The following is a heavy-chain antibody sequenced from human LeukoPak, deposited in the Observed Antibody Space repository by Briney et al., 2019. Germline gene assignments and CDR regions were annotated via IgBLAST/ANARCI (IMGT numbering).Heavy chain of an antibody. Sequence: SETLSLTCTVSGGSIGSYYWSWIRQPAGKGLEWIGRIYNNGNSNYSPPLKSRVTMSVDTPKNQFSLKRSAVTAADTGVYFCARDGVAATERWFDPWGQGTLVTVSS. CDR3: ARDGVAATERWFDP. J-gene: IGHJ5*02. D-gene: IGHD2-15*01. CDR1: GGSIGSYY. CDR2: IYNNGNS. V-gene: IGHV4-4*07.